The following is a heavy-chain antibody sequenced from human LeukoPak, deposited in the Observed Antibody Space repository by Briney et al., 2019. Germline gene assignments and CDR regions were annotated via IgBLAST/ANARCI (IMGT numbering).Heavy chain of an antibody. CDR1: ADSFSGYL. V-gene: IGHV4-59*01. Sequence: SETLPLTCTVSADSFSGYLWAWIRQPPGKGLEWIGYVSDSGSTNYNPSLNSRPSISLDTAKNQFSLKLRSVTAADTAVYYCARSHGLCWGQGTLVTVSS. CDR3: ARSHGLC. CDR2: VSDSGST. J-gene: IGHJ4*02.